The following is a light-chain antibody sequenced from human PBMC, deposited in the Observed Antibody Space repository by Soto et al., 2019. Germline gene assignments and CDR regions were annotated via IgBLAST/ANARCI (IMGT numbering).Light chain of an antibody. CDR3: QQRSNWPPLIT. CDR2: GAS. Sequence: EIGLTHSPATLSLSPGERATLSCRASQSIGYYLAWYQEKPGQAPRLLIYGASTRATGIPARFSGSGSGTEFTLTISSLQSEDFAVYYCQQRSNWPPLITFGQGTRLEIK. J-gene: IGKJ5*01. V-gene: IGKV3-11*01. CDR1: QSIGYY.